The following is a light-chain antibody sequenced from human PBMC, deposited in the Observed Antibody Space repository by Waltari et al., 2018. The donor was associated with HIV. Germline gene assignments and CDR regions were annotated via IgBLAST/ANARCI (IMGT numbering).Light chain of an antibody. J-gene: IGKJ2*01. CDR3: MQALQTPYT. Sequence: IVMTQSPLSLPVTPGEPASISCRSRQSLLLGDGYIYLDWYLQRPGQSPQLLVYLGSSRASGVPDRFSGSGSGTDFTLEISRVEAEDVGVYYCMQALQTPYTFGQGTKLEIK. CDR1: QSLLLGDGYIY. CDR2: LGS. V-gene: IGKV2-28*01.